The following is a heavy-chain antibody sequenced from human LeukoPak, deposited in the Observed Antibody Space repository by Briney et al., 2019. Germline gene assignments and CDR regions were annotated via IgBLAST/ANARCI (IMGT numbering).Heavy chain of an antibody. J-gene: IGHJ3*02. CDR1: GFTFTSYD. CDR2: ISGSGGST. D-gene: IGHD3-10*01. Sequence: PGGSLRLSCAASGFTFTSYDMSWVRQAPEKGLEWVSAISGSGGSTYHADSVKGRFTISRDNSKNTVYLQMNSLRAEDTAIYYCAKDRLSKRGLDAFDIWGQGTMVTVSS. CDR3: AKDRLSKRGLDAFDI. V-gene: IGHV3-23*01.